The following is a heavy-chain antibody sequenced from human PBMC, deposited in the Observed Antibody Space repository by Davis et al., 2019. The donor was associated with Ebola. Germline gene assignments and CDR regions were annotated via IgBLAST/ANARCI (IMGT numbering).Heavy chain of an antibody. J-gene: IGHJ4*02. V-gene: IGHV3-11*06. D-gene: IGHD6-19*01. CDR1: GFTFSDYY. CDR3: ARSGTIAVAGYFDY. Sequence: GESLKISCAASGFTFSDYYMSWIRQAPGKGLEWVSYISSSSSYTNYADSVKGRFTISRDNAKNSLYLQMNSLRAEDTAVYYCARSGTIAVAGYFDYWGQGTLVTVSS. CDR2: ISSSSSYT.